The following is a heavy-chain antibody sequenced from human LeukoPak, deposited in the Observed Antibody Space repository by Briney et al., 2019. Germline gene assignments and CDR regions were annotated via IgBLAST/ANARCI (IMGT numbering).Heavy chain of an antibody. J-gene: IGHJ4*02. V-gene: IGHV3-33*01. Sequence: PGRSLRLSRAASGFTFSSYGMRWVRQAPGKGLEWVAVIWYDGSNKYYADSVKGRFTISKDNSKNTLYLQVNSLRAEDTAVYYCASTSGWYEPIDYWGQGTLVNVSS. D-gene: IGHD6-19*01. CDR1: GFTFSSYG. CDR3: ASTSGWYEPIDY. CDR2: IWYDGSNK.